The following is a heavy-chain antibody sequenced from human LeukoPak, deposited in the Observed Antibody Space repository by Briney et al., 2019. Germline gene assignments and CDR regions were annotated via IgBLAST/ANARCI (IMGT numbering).Heavy chain of an antibody. J-gene: IGHJ6*02. CDR2: IYSSSTYI. CDR1: GFTFSSYY. CDR3: EQELRGYYYGLDV. V-gene: IGHV3-21*01. Sequence: PGASLRLSCVAYGFTFSSYYMIWVRQPPGKGLEWVVSIYSSSTYIYYTDSVKGPITISRDNAKNSLYLQMSSLRAENTAVYYCEQELRGYYYGLDVWGQGTTVTVSS.